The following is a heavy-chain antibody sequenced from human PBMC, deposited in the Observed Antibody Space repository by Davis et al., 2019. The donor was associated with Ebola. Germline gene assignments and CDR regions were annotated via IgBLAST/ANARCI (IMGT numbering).Heavy chain of an antibody. D-gene: IGHD4-17*01. J-gene: IGHJ4*02. V-gene: IGHV3-30*18. Sequence: GESLKISCAASGFTFSSYGMHWVRQAPGKGLEWVAVISYDGSNKYYADSVKGRFTISRDNSKNTLYLQMNSLRAEDTAVYYCAKADYGDYGHFDYWGQGTLVTVSS. CDR1: GFTFSSYG. CDR3: AKADYGDYGHFDY. CDR2: ISYDGSNK.